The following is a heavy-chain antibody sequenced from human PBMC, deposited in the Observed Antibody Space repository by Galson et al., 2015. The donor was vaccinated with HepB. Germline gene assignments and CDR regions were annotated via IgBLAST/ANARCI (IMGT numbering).Heavy chain of an antibody. V-gene: IGHV3-15*01. D-gene: IGHD3-10*01. Sequence: SPRLPCRACGFSLSNAWMRCVRQAPGKGLEWVGRIKSKTDGGTTDYAAPVKGRFTISRDDSKNTLYLQMNSLKTEDTAVYYCTTGSPGSGSDYWGQGTLVTVSS. CDR3: TTGSPGSGSDY. CDR1: GFSLSNAW. CDR2: IKSKTDGGTT. J-gene: IGHJ4*02.